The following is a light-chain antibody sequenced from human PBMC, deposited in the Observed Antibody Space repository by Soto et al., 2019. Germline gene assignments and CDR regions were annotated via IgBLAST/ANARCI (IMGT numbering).Light chain of an antibody. Sequence: DIQMTQSPSTLSASVGDRVTITCWASQSISSWLAWYQQKPGKAPKLLIYKSSNLESGVPSRFSGSGSGTEFTLTISSLQHDDFAIYYCQQYDTYTTFGQGTKVEIK. CDR3: QQYDTYTT. V-gene: IGKV1-5*03. CDR2: KSS. CDR1: QSISSW. J-gene: IGKJ1*01.